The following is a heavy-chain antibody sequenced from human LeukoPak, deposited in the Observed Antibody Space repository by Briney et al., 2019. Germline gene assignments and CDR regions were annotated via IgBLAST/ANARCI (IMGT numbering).Heavy chain of an antibody. CDR1: GGSISSGSYY. CDR2: IYTSGST. V-gene: IGHV4-61*02. CDR3: AREHSSGWYGYGYWFDP. D-gene: IGHD6-19*01. Sequence: SETLSLTCTVSGGSISSGSYYWSWIQQPAGKGLEWIGRIYTSGSTNYNPSLKSRVTISVDTSKNQFSLKLSSVTAADTAVYYCAREHSSGWYGYGYWFDPWGQGTLVTVSS. J-gene: IGHJ5*02.